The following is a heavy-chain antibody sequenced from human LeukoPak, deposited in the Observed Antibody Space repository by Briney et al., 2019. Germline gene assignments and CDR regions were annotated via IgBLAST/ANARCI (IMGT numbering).Heavy chain of an antibody. J-gene: IGHJ5*02. V-gene: IGHV1-3*01. Sequence: ASVKVSCKASGYTFTSYAMHWVRQAPGQRLEWMGWINAGNGNTKYSQKFQGRVTITRDTSASTAYMELSSLRSEDTAVYYCAVGVGYCSGGSCRRGWFDPWGQGTLVTVSS. CDR1: GYTFTSYA. CDR3: AVGVGYCSGGSCRRGWFDP. D-gene: IGHD2-15*01. CDR2: INAGNGNT.